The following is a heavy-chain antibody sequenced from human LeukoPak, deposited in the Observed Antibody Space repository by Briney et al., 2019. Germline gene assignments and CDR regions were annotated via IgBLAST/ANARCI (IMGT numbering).Heavy chain of an antibody. CDR2: ISGGGGST. CDR1: GFTFTSYS. V-gene: IGHV3-23*01. CDR3: AKGGKWDVTPFDY. J-gene: IGHJ4*02. D-gene: IGHD1-26*01. Sequence: GGSLRLSCAASGFTFTSYSMNWVRQAPGKGLEWVSTISGGGGSTYYADSVKGRFTISRDNSKNRLYLQVNSLRAEDTAVYYCAKGGKWDVTPFDYWGQGTLVTVSS.